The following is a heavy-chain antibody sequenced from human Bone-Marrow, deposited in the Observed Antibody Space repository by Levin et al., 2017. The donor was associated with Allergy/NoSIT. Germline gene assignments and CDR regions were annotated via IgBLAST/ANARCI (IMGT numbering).Heavy chain of an antibody. CDR2: FSGSSSST. CDR3: AKRQFYGSGGFDP. CDR1: GFIFSNYG. D-gene: IGHD3-10*01. J-gene: IGHJ5*02. Sequence: GGSLRLPCAASGFIFSNYGMSWVRQAPGKGLEWVSGFSGSSSSTNYADSVKGRFTISRDNAKNMLYLQMNSLRVEDTAVYYCAKRQFYGSGGFDPWGQGTLVTVAS. V-gene: IGHV3-23*01.